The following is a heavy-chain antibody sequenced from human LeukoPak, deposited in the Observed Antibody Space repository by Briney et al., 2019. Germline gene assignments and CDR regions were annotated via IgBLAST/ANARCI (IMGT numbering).Heavy chain of an antibody. Sequence: GASVKVSCTASGDTFSKYAVSWVRPAPGQGLGWVGKIMTILGTTNYAQKFQGRVTITADTSSDTSYRELSGLTSDDTAVNYCARDQGRHSYGLYYYGMDVWGQGTAVTVSS. V-gene: IGHV1-69*04. J-gene: IGHJ6*02. D-gene: IGHD5-18*01. CDR2: IMTILGTT. CDR3: ARDQGRHSYGLYYYGMDV. CDR1: GDTFSKYA.